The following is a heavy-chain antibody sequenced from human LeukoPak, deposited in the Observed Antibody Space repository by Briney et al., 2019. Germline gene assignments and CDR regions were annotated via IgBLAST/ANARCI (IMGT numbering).Heavy chain of an antibody. J-gene: IGHJ5*02. Sequence: SQTLSLTCTVSGGSISSGSYYWSWIRQPAGKGLEWIGRIYTSGSTNYNPSLKSRVTISVDTSKNQFSLKLSSVTAADTAVYYCARRVGALNPWGQGTLVTVSS. V-gene: IGHV4-61*02. CDR3: ARRVGALNP. D-gene: IGHD1-26*01. CDR2: IYTSGST. CDR1: GGSISSGSYY.